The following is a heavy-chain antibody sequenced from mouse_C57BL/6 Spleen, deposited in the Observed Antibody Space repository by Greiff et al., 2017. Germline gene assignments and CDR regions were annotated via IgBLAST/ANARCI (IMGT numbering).Heavy chain of an antibody. V-gene: IGHV5-4*03. CDR1: GFTFSSYA. CDR3: ARHGSSYWYFEV. J-gene: IGHJ1*03. Sequence: EVKLQQSGGGLVKPGGSLKLSCAASGFTFSSYAMSWVRQTPEKRLEWVATISDGGSYTYYPDNVKGRFTISRDNAKNNLYLQLSHLKSEDTAMYYCARHGSSYWYFEVWGTGTTVTVSS. D-gene: IGHD1-1*01. CDR2: ISDGGSYT.